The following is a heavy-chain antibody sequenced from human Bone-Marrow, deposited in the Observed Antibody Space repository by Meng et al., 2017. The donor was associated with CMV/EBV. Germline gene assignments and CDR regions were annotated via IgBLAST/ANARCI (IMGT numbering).Heavy chain of an antibody. D-gene: IGHD4-23*01. Sequence: SETLSLTCTVSGGSISSYYWSWIRQPPGKGLEWIGYIYYSGSTNYNPSLKSRVTISVDTSKNQFSPKLSSVTAADTAVYYCARNEVMTMVVTRGKPWYFDLWGRGTLVTVSS. V-gene: IGHV4-59*01. CDR2: IYYSGST. CDR3: ARNEVMTMVVTRGKPWYFDL. J-gene: IGHJ2*01. CDR1: GGSISSYY.